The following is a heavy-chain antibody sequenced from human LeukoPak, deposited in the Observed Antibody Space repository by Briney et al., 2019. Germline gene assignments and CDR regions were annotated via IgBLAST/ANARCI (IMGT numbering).Heavy chain of an antibody. CDR3: ASRLRYFDWPAYYFDY. J-gene: IGHJ4*02. V-gene: IGHV4-38-2*02. D-gene: IGHD3-9*01. CDR2: IYHSGST. Sequence: SETLSLTCTVSGYSISSGYYWGWIRQPPGKGLEWIGSIYHSGSTYYNPSLKSRVTISVDTSKNQFSLKLSSVTAADTAVYYCASRLRYFDWPAYYFDYWGQGTLVTVSS. CDR1: GYSISSGYY.